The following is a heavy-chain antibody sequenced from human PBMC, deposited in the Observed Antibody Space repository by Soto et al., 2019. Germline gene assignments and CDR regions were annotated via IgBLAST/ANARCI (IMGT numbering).Heavy chain of an antibody. Sequence: QVQLQQWGAGLLKPSETLSLPCAVYGGSISSGRYYWSWIRQPPGMGLEWIGEMSHSGGTHFNPSLKSRVTISVDTSKNQSSLKMSSVTAADLALYYCARVERGTATTVVDAFDMWGQGAMVTVSS. CDR1: GGSISSGRYY. CDR3: ARVERGTATTVVDAFDM. D-gene: IGHD1-1*01. J-gene: IGHJ3*02. V-gene: IGHV4-34*01. CDR2: MSHSGGT.